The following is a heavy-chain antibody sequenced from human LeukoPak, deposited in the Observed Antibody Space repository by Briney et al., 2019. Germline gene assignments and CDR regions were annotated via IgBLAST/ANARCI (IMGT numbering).Heavy chain of an antibody. V-gene: IGHV4-59*01. D-gene: IGHD6-19*01. Sequence: PSETLSLTCTVSGGSISSYYWSWIRQPPGKGLEWIGYIYYSGSTNYNPSLKSRVTISVDTSKNQFSLKLSSVTAADTAVYYCARGIGSSGWYGGFDYWGQGTLVTVSS. J-gene: IGHJ4*02. CDR2: IYYSGST. CDR1: GGSISSYY. CDR3: ARGIGSSGWYGGFDY.